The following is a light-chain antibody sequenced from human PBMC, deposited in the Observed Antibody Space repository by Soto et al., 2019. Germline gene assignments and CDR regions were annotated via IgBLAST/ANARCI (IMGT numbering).Light chain of an antibody. J-gene: IGKJ4*01. V-gene: IGKV3-15*01. CDR2: GAS. CDR3: QQNNKWPPVT. Sequence: EVVMTQSPATVSVSPGEGVTLSCRASQTISNDLAWYQQKPGQAPRLLIYGASTRATGVPARFSGVGSVTEFTLTISSLQSEDFAFYYCQQNNKWPPVTFGGGTKVEIK. CDR1: QTISND.